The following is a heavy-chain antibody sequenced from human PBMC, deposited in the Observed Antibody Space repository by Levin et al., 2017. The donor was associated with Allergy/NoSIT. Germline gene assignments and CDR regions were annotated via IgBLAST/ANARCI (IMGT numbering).Heavy chain of an antibody. CDR3: ARDVLRFLEWLSEYYYYYYGMDV. Sequence: ASVKVSCKASGYTFTSYDINWVRQATGQGLEWMGWMNPNSGNTGYAQKFQGRVTMTRNTSISTAYMELSSLRSEDTAVYYCARDVLRFLEWLSEYYYYYYGMDVWGQGTTVTVSS. CDR1: GYTFTSYD. CDR2: MNPNSGNT. J-gene: IGHJ6*02. V-gene: IGHV1-8*01. D-gene: IGHD3-3*01.